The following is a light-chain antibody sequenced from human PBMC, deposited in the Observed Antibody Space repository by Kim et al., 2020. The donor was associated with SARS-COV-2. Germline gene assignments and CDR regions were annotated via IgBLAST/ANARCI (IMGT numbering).Light chain of an antibody. J-gene: IGLJ3*02. CDR2: DVS. CDR3: CSYAGSWV. V-gene: IGLV2-11*01. CDR1: SSDVGGYNY. Sequence: PGQQVTISCTRTSSDVGGYNYVSWYQQQPGKAPKLMIYDVSKRPSGVPDRFSGSKSGNTASLTISGLQAEDEADYYCCSYAGSWVFGGGTQLTVL.